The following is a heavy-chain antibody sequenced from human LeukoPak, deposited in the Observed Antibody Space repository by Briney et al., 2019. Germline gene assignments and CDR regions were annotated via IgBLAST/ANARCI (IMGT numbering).Heavy chain of an antibody. D-gene: IGHD3-10*01. J-gene: IGHJ4*02. Sequence: PGGSLRFSCEASGFTFSSYWMSWVRQAPGKGLEWVANIKQDGSEKYYVDSVKGRFTISRDNAKNSLFLQMNSLRAEDTAVYYCAYGSGNYFSHYFDYWGQGTLVTVSS. V-gene: IGHV3-7*01. CDR2: IKQDGSEK. CDR3: AYGSGNYFSHYFDY. CDR1: GFTFSSYW.